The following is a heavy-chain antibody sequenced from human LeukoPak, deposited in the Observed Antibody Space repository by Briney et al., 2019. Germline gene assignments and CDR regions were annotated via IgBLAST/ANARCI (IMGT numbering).Heavy chain of an antibody. J-gene: IGHJ4*02. CDR1: GFTFSSYW. CDR3: AKDHGDPLYYFDY. Sequence: GGSLRLSCAASGFTFSSYWMHWVRQAPGKGLEWVAFIRYDGSNKYYADSVKGRFTISRDNSKNTLYLQMNSLRAEDTAVYYCAKDHGDPLYYFDYWGQGTLVTVSS. V-gene: IGHV3-30*02. CDR2: IRYDGSNK. D-gene: IGHD4-17*01.